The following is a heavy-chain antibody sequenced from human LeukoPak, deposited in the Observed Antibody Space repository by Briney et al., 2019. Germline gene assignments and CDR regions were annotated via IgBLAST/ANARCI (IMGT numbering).Heavy chain of an antibody. CDR2: INPSGGST. J-gene: IGHJ4*02. D-gene: IGHD3-22*01. CDR3: ARDVLRTNYYDSSGYLEDVEDHFDY. V-gene: IGHV1-46*01. Sequence: ASVKVSCKASGYTFTSCYMHWVRQAPGQGLEWMGIINPSGGSTSYAQKFQGRVTMTRDMSTSTVYMELSSLRSEDTAVYYCARDVLRTNYYDSSGYLEDVEDHFDYWGQGTPVTVSS. CDR1: GYTFTSCY.